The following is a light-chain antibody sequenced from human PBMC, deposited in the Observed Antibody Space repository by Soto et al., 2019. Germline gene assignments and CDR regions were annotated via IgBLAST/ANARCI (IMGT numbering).Light chain of an antibody. CDR2: EVT. Sequence: QSALTQPASVSGSPGQSVTSSCTGTSSDVGGYDYVSWYQQHPGKAPKLMIYEVTIRPSGVSDRFSGSKSGNTASLTVSGLQAEDEADYYCSSYTGGNPSYVFGTGTKVTVL. CDR1: SSDVGGYDY. V-gene: IGLV2-8*01. J-gene: IGLJ1*01. CDR3: SSYTGGNPSYV.